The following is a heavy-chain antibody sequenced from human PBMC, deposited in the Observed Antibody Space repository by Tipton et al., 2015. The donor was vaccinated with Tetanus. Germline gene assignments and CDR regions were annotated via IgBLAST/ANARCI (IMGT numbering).Heavy chain of an antibody. CDR3: ARGTGWYTSTYHGHWLDP. CDR2: VDDSGST. J-gene: IGHJ5*02. CDR1: GGSLSRYY. D-gene: IGHD6-13*01. V-gene: IGHV4-34*01. Sequence: TLSLTCAVYGGSLSRYYWTWIRQPPGKGLEWIGEVDDSGSTNYSPSLKSRVTISLDTSKNEFSLTLSSVTAADTAVYYCARGTGWYTSTYHGHWLDPWGQGTLVTVSS.